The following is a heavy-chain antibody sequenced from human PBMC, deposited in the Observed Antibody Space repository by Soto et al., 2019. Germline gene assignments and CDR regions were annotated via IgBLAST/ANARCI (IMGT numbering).Heavy chain of an antibody. D-gene: IGHD3-22*01. J-gene: IGHJ4*02. CDR3: ARDLHDTSGFYYDS. V-gene: IGHV4-30-4*02. CDR2: IYYSGTT. Sequence: SDTLSLTCTVSGGSISRGDYYWRWIRQPPGKGLEWIGYIYYSGTTYCNPSLKSRLTISVDTSKNQFSLKLSSVSAADTAVYFCARDLHDTSGFYYDSWGQGXLVTVSS. CDR1: GGSISRGDYY.